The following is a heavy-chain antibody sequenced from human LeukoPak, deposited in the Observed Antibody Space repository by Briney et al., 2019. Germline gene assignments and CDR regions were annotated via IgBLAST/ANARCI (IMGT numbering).Heavy chain of an antibody. Sequence: GGSLRLSCTGSGFTFSSHGMHWVRQAPGKGLDWVAVIWYDGSNKYYADSVTGRFTISRDNSKNTLYLQMNNLRAEDTAVHYCARWGDGRVMDVWGQGTTVTVSS. CDR2: IWYDGSNK. CDR3: ARWGDGRVMDV. D-gene: IGHD3-16*01. V-gene: IGHV3-33*01. J-gene: IGHJ6*02. CDR1: GFTFSSHG.